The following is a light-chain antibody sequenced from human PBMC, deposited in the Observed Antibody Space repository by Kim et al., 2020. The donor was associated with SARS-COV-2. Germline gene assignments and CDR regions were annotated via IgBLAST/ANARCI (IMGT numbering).Light chain of an antibody. J-gene: IGKJ5*01. V-gene: IGKV3-11*01. CDR1: QSVRTY. CDR2: DAS. Sequence: SVSPGERATLSCRASQSVRTYLAWYQQKPGQSPRLLIYDASNRATGIPARFSGSGSGTDFTLTISSLEPEDFAVYYCQQRGNWPTFGQGTRLEIK. CDR3: QQRGNWPT.